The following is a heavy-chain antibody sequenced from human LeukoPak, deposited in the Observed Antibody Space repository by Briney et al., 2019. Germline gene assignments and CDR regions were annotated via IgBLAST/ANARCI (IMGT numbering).Heavy chain of an antibody. CDR2: IYDSGST. D-gene: IGHD3-22*01. V-gene: IGHV4-59*01. CDR3: ARQSISGSSISYFDY. J-gene: IGHJ4*02. CDR1: GGSISSYY. Sequence: SETLSLTCTVSGGSISSYYWSLIRQPPGKGLEWIGNIYDSGSTNYNPSLKSRLTISVDTSKNQCSLKLSSVTAADTDVYYCARQSISGSSISYFDYWGQGTLVNVSS.